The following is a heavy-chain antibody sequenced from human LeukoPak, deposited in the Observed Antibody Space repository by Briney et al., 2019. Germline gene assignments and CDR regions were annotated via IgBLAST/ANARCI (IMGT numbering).Heavy chain of an antibody. CDR3: ARGLDYDILTGYYFDY. Sequence: GGSLRLSCAASGFTVSSNYMSWVRQAPGKGLEWVSVIYSGGSTYYADSVKGRFTISRDNSKNTLYLQMNSLRAEDTAVYYCARGLDYDILTGYYFDYWGQGTLVTVSS. V-gene: IGHV3-66*01. D-gene: IGHD3-9*01. J-gene: IGHJ4*02. CDR2: IYSGGST. CDR1: GFTVSSNY.